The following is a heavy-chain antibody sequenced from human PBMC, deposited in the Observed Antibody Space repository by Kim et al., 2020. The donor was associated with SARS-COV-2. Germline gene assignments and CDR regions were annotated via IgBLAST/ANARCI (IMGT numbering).Heavy chain of an antibody. J-gene: IGHJ6*02. CDR3: ARDHIVVVPAASYYYGMDV. V-gene: IGHV3-11*06. D-gene: IGHD2-2*01. Sequence: GRFTNSRDNAKNSLYMQMNSLRAEDTAVYYCARDHIVVVPAASYYYGMDVWGQGTTVTVSS.